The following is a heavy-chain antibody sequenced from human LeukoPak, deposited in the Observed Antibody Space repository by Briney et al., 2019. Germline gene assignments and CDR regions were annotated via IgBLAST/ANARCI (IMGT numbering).Heavy chain of an antibody. Sequence: GGSLRLSCAASGLTFSSYAMSWVRQAPGKGLEWVSAISGSGGSTYYADSVKGRFTISRDNSKNTLYLQMNSLRAEDTAVYYCAKEEQLWLTGTALRWGQGTLVTVSS. J-gene: IGHJ4*02. D-gene: IGHD1-7*01. CDR2: ISGSGGST. V-gene: IGHV3-23*01. CDR1: GLTFSSYA. CDR3: AKEEQLWLTGTALR.